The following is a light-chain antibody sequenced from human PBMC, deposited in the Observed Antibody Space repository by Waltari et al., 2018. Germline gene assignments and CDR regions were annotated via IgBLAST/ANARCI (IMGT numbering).Light chain of an antibody. J-gene: IGKJ4*01. CDR3: QQYLYDPLT. V-gene: IGKV4-1*01. CDR1: LSVLHSSNNKNY. Sequence: DIVMTQSPDSLAVSLGERATINCKSSLSVLHSSNNKNYIAWYQQKPGQPPKLLIYWASTRQCGVPDRFSGSGSGTDFTLTISSLQAADVAVYYCQQYLYDPLTFGGVTKVEIK. CDR2: WAS.